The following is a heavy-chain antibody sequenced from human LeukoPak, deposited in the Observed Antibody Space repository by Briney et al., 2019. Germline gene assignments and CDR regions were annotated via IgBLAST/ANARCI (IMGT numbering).Heavy chain of an antibody. CDR2: ISSNGGST. V-gene: IGHV3-64*01. J-gene: IGHJ4*02. CDR3: AIGSRGIAAY. Sequence: GGSLRLSCAASGFTFSSYAMHWVRQAPGKGLEYVSAISSNGGSTYYANSVKGRFTISRDNSKNTLYLQMGSLRAEDMAVYYCAIGSRGIAAYWGQGTLVTVSS. D-gene: IGHD6-13*01. CDR1: GFTFSSYA.